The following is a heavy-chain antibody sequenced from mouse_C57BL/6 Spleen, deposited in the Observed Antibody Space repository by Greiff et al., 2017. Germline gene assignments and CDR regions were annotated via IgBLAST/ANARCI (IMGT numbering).Heavy chain of an antibody. D-gene: IGHD2-3*01. CDR3: AGFDDGYLLFAY. CDR2: IDPEDGDT. J-gene: IGHJ3*01. CDR1: GFNIKDYY. Sequence: VQLKQSGAELVKPGASVKLSCTASGFNIKDYYMHWVKQRTEQGLEWIGRIDPEDGDTKYATKFQGKATITADASSNTAYLPLSSLTSEDTAVYYCAGFDDGYLLFAYWGQGTLVTVSA. V-gene: IGHV14-2*01.